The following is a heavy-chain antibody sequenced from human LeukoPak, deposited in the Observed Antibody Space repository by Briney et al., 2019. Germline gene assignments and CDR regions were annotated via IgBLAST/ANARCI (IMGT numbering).Heavy chain of an antibody. CDR1: GFTFSSYS. V-gene: IGHV3-48*02. CDR3: ARDPLYCGGDCYFDY. CDR2: ISSSSSTI. J-gene: IGHJ4*02. Sequence: GGSLRLSCAASGFTFSSYSMNWVRQAPGKGLEWVSYISSSSSTIYYADSVKGRFTSSRDNAKNSLYLQMNSLRDEDTAVYYCARDPLYCGGDCYFDYWGQGTLVTVSS. D-gene: IGHD2-21*02.